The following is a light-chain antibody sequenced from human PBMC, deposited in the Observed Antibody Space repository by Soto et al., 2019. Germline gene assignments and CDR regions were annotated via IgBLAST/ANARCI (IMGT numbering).Light chain of an antibody. CDR3: QQYGRT. V-gene: IGKV3D-20*01. J-gene: IGKJ3*01. CDR1: QSVSSY. Sequence: EIVLTQSPATLSLSTGERATLSCGASQSVSSYLAWYQQKPGLAPRLVIYDSSIRATGIPDRFSGSGSGTDFTLTISRLEPEDFAVYYCQQYGRTFGPGTKVDIK. CDR2: DSS.